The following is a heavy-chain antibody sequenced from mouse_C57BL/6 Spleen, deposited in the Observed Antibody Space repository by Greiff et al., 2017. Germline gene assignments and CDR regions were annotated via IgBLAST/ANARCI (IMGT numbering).Heavy chain of an antibody. D-gene: IGHD2-4*01. V-gene: IGHV7-3*01. CDR2: FRNKANGYTT. J-gene: IGHJ2*01. CDR3: ARYSYDYGDYYFDY. Sequence: EVQVVESGGGLVQPGGSLSLSCAASGFTFTDYYMSWVRQPPGKALEWLGFFRNKANGYTTEYSASVKGRFTISSDNSQSILYLQMNALRTDDSATDYCARYSYDYGDYYFDYWGQGTTLTVAS. CDR1: GFTFTDYY.